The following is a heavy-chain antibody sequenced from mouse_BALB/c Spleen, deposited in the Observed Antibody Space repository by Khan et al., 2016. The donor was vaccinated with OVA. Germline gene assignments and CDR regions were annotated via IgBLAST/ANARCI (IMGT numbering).Heavy chain of an antibody. CDR1: GYSITSDYA. J-gene: IGHJ1*01. V-gene: IGHV3-2*02. CDR3: GRRSV. CDR2: ITYSGST. Sequence: EVQLQESGPGLVKPSQSLSLTCTVTGYSITSDYAWNLIRPSPGHKLEWMGYITYSGSTSYNPSLTSRISISRDPSKQQFFLQLNSVTTEDTATYFCGRRSVWGAGTTVTVSS.